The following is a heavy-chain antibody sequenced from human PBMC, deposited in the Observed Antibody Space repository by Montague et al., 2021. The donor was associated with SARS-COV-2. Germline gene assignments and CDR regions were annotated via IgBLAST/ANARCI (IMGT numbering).Heavy chain of an antibody. CDR1: GFTFSSYA. CDR3: AESTGSGSYFYYGMDV. Sequence: SLRLSCAAAGFTFSSYAMGWVRQAPWKGLEWVSAISGSGIYADSVKGRFTISTDNSKNTLYLQMNSLRAEDTAVYYCAESTGSGSYFYYGMDVWGQGTTVTVSS. J-gene: IGHJ6*02. CDR2: ISGSG. D-gene: IGHD3-10*01. V-gene: IGHV3-23*01.